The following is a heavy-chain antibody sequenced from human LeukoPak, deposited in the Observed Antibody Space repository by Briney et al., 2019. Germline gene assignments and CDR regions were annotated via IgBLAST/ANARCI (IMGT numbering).Heavy chain of an antibody. CDR3: AKANGGHEYFQH. Sequence: GGSLRLFCAASGFIFSNYGMNWVRQAPGKGLEWVSAISGSGGSTYHADSVKGRFTISRDSFKNTLYLQMNSLRAEDTAIYYCAKANGGHEYFQHWGQGTLVTVSS. V-gene: IGHV3-23*01. J-gene: IGHJ1*01. D-gene: IGHD4-23*01. CDR1: GFIFSNYG. CDR2: ISGSGGST.